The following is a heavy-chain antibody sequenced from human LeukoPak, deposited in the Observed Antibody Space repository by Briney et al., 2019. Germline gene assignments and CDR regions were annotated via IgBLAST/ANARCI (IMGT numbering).Heavy chain of an antibody. CDR1: GGTFSSYA. V-gene: IGHV1-69*13. J-gene: IGHJ6*02. CDR3: ARVNCSSTSCSYYYYGMDV. D-gene: IGHD2-2*01. CDR2: IIPIFGTA. Sequence: GASVTVSCKASGGTFSSYAISWVRQAPGQGLEWMGGIIPIFGTANYAQKFQGRVTITADESTSTAYMELSSLRSEDTAVYYCARVNCSSTSCSYYYYGMDVWGQGTTVTVSS.